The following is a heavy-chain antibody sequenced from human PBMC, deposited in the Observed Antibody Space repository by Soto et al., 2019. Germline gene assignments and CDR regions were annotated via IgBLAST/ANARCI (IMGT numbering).Heavy chain of an antibody. D-gene: IGHD5-18*01. CDR1: GFTFSSYA. Sequence: GGSLRLSCAASGFTFSSYAMHWVRQAPGKGLEWVAVISYDGSNKYYADSVKGRFTISRDNSKNTLYLQMNSLRAEDTAVYYCARYYSTDTAMVTSLLWGYYYFGMDVWGQGTTVTVSS. CDR2: ISYDGSNK. CDR3: ARYYSTDTAMVTSLLWGYYYFGMDV. V-gene: IGHV3-30-3*01. J-gene: IGHJ6*02.